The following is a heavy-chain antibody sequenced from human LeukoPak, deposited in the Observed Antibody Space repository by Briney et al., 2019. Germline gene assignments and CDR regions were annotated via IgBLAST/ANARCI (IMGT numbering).Heavy chain of an antibody. V-gene: IGHV4-59*08. CDR3: ALVGSVWYGGADY. Sequence: PSETLSLTCTVSGGSISSYYWSWIRQPPGKGLEWIGYIYYSGSTNYNPSLKSRVTISVDTSKNQFSLKLSSVTAADTAVYYCALVGSVWYGGADYWGQGTLVTVSS. CDR2: IYYSGST. CDR1: GGSISSYY. J-gene: IGHJ4*02. D-gene: IGHD6-19*01.